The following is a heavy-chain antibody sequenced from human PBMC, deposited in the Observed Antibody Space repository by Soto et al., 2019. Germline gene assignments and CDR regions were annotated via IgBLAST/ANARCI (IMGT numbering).Heavy chain of an antibody. CDR2: IKSKADGSTT. V-gene: IGHV3-15*01. Sequence: EVQLVASGGGLVKPGGSLSLSCAASGITLSNAWMTWVRQAPGKGLEWVGRIKSKADGSTTEYGSPVKDRFIITRDDSENTLDLQMHSLKPADTAVYYCGTPSPRTHGYGYWGEGTLVTVSS. CDR3: GTPSPRTHGYGY. D-gene: IGHD5-18*01. CDR1: GITLSNAW. J-gene: IGHJ4*02.